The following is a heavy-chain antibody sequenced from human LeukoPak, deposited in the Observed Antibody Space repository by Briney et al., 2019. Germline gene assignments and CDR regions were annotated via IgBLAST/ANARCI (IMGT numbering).Heavy chain of an antibody. J-gene: IGHJ3*02. Sequence: SGTLSLTCAVSGGSISSSNWWSWVRQPPGKGLEWIGEIYHSGSTNYNPSLKSRVTISVDTSKNQFSLKLSSVTAADTAVYYCARVGACSGGSCYSYAFDIWGQGTMVTVSS. CDR2: IYHSGST. CDR1: GGSISSSNW. D-gene: IGHD2-15*01. V-gene: IGHV4-4*02. CDR3: ARVGACSGGSCYSYAFDI.